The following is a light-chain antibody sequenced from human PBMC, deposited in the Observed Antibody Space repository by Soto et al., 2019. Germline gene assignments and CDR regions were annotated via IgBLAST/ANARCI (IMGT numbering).Light chain of an antibody. J-gene: IGKJ4*01. CDR2: GAS. CDR1: QSVNNY. V-gene: IGKV3-15*01. CDR3: QQYYNRFRPT. Sequence: ETVMTQSPATLSVSPGERATLSCRASQSVNNYFAWYQQKPGQAPRLLMYGASARATGVPDRCSGSGSGTEFTVTSSSLQPEDFAVYYCQQYYNRFRPTCGGGTKVEIK.